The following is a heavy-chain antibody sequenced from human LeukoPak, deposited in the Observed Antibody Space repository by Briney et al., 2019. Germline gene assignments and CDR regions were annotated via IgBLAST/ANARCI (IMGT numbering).Heavy chain of an antibody. Sequence: SGTLSLTCAVSGGSISSSNWWSWVRQPPGKGLEWIGAIYHSGSTNYNPSLKSRVTISVDKSKNQFSLKLSSVTAADTAVYYCARGLLWFGESYDAFDIWGQGTMVTVSS. CDR1: GGSISSSNW. CDR2: IYHSGST. V-gene: IGHV4-4*02. D-gene: IGHD3-10*01. CDR3: ARGLLWFGESYDAFDI. J-gene: IGHJ3*02.